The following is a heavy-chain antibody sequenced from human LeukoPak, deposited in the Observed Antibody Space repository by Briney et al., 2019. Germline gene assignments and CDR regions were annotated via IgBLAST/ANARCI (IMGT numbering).Heavy chain of an antibody. Sequence: GGSLRLSCAASGFTFSSYAMSGVRQAPGKGLEWGSAISGSGGSTYYADSVKGRFTISTDNSKNTLYLQMNSLRAEGTAVYYCAKGMYFTYYYDSSGYYYIGYPFDYWGQGTLVTVSS. J-gene: IGHJ4*02. V-gene: IGHV3-23*01. CDR1: GFTFSSYA. CDR3: AKGMYFTYYYDSSGYYYIGYPFDY. CDR2: ISGSGGST. D-gene: IGHD3-22*01.